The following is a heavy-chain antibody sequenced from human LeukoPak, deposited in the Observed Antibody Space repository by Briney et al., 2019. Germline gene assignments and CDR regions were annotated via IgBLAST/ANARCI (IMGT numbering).Heavy chain of an antibody. J-gene: IGHJ6*04. V-gene: IGHV4-4*02. CDR3: ARAIPTSGDYDGDYYYGMDV. D-gene: IGHD4-17*01. CDR2: IYHSGST. CDR1: GGSISSSNW. Sequence: SETLSLTCAVSGGSISSSNWWSWVRQPPGKGLEWIGEIYHSGSTNYNPSLKSRVTISVGKSKNQFSLKLSSVTAADTAVYYCARAIPTSGDYDGDYYYGMDVWGKGTTVTVSS.